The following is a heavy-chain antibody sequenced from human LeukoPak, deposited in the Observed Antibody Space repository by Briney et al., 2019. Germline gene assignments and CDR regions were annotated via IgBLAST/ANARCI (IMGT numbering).Heavy chain of an antibody. J-gene: IGHJ6*03. D-gene: IGHD2-2*01. CDR2: IHYSGST. V-gene: IGHV4-39*07. CDR3: ARDQEAYCSSTSCYEYYYYMDV. Sequence: SETLSLTCTVSGGSISSSSYYWGWIRQPPGKGLEWIGSIHYSGSTNYNPSLKSRVTISVDTSKNQFSLKLSSVTAADTAVYYCARDQEAYCSSTSCYEYYYYMDVWGKGTTVTISS. CDR1: GGSISSSSYY.